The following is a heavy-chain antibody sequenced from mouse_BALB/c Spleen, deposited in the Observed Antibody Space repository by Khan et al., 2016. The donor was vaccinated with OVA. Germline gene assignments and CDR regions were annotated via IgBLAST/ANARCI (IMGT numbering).Heavy chain of an antibody. D-gene: IGHD1-2*01. J-gene: IGHJ2*01. Sequence: EVQLVESGPGLVKPSQSLSLTCTVTGYSITSGYGWNWIRQFPGNKLEWTGYISYSGSTNYNPSLKSRISITRDTSKNQFFLQLNSVTTEDTATYYCARTARINYWGQGTILTVSS. CDR1: GYSITSGYG. CDR3: ARTARINY. V-gene: IGHV3-2*02. CDR2: ISYSGST.